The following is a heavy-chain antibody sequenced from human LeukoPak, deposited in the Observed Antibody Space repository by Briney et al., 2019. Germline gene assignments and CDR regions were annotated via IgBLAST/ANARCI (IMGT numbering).Heavy chain of an antibody. D-gene: IGHD6-13*01. CDR3: ARGRPVYSSSWPPKRYYYYYMDV. CDR1: GGSFSGYY. V-gene: IGHV4-34*01. J-gene: IGHJ6*03. CDR2: INHSGST. Sequence: PSETLSLTCAVYGGSFSGYYWSWIRQPPGKGLEWIGEINHSGSTNYNPSLKSRVTISVDTSKNQFSLKLSPVTAADTAVYYCARGRPVYSSSWPPKRYYYYYMDVWGKGTTVTVSS.